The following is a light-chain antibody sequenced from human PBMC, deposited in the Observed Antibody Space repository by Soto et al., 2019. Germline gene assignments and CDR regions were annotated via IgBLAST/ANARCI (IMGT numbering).Light chain of an antibody. V-gene: IGKV1-5*03. CDR3: QQYSANPWT. CDR2: KAS. Sequence: DIQMTQSPSTLSGSVGDRVTITCRASQTISSWLAWYQQKPGKAPKLLIYKASTLKSGVPSRFSGTASGTEFTLTIASLQPDDFATYYCQQYSANPWTFGQGTKVDIK. J-gene: IGKJ1*01. CDR1: QTISSW.